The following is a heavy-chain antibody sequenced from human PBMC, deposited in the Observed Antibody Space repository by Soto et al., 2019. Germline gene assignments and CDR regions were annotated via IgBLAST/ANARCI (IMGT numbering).Heavy chain of an antibody. V-gene: IGHV4-39*01. J-gene: IGHJ4*02. CDR3: ARGAFPGGTNFDD. CDR1: GGSISSSSYY. Sequence: SETLSLTCTVSGGSISSSSYYWGWIRQPPGKGLEWIGSIYYSGSTYYNPSLKSRVTISVDTSKNQFSLKLSSVTAADTAVYYCARGAFPGGTNFDDWGQGTLVTVSS. CDR2: IYYSGST. D-gene: IGHD1-1*01.